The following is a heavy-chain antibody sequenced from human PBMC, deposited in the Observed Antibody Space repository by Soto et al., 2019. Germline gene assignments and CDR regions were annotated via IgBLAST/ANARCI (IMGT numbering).Heavy chain of an antibody. CDR3: AKEIGPFDF. Sequence: GASVKVSCKTSGPTFTGDYLHWVRQAPGQGLEWMGWINPNSGATKFAQKFQGRVTMTWDTSISTAYMELSSLRSDDTAVYYCAKEIGPFDFWGQGTMVTVSS. CDR2: INPNSGAT. D-gene: IGHD2-21*01. J-gene: IGHJ3*01. CDR1: GPTFTGDY. V-gene: IGHV1-2*02.